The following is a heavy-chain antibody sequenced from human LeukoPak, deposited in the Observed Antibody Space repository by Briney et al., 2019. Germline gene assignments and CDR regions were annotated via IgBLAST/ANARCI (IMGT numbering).Heavy chain of an antibody. J-gene: IGHJ4*02. V-gene: IGHV1-18*01. Sequence: ASVKVSCKASGYSFASYGISWVRQAPGQGLEWMGWINGNNGNTNYGQNLQGRVTMTTDTSTSTAYVELRSLRSDDTAVYYCARTLRFLEWLSGGDYWGQGTLVTVSS. D-gene: IGHD3-3*01. CDR1: GYSFASYG. CDR2: INGNNGNT. CDR3: ARTLRFLEWLSGGDY.